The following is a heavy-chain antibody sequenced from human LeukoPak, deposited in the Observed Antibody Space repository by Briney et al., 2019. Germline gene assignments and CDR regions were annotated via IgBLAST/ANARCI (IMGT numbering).Heavy chain of an antibody. D-gene: IGHD6-6*01. CDR2: ISGSGGST. CDR1: GFTFSSYA. Sequence: PGGTLRLSCAASGFTFSSYAMSWVRQAPGKGLEWVSAISGSGGSTYYADSVKGRFTISRDNSKNTLYLQMNSLRAEDTAVYYCAKLMYSSSSRSDYWGQGTLVTVSS. V-gene: IGHV3-23*01. CDR3: AKLMYSSSSRSDY. J-gene: IGHJ4*02.